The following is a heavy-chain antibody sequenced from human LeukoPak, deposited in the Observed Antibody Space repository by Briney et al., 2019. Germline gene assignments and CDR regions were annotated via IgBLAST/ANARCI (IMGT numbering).Heavy chain of an antibody. CDR2: IIPIFGTA. D-gene: IGHD6-19*01. V-gene: IGHV1-69*06. CDR1: GGTFSSYA. CDR3: ARVGVKAAVAGNLED. Sequence: VASVKVSCKASGGTFSSYATSWVRQAPGQGLEWMGGIIPIFGTANYAQKFQGRVTITGDRSTSTAYMELSSLRSEDTAVYYCARVGVKAAVAGNLEDWGQGTLVTVSS. J-gene: IGHJ4*02.